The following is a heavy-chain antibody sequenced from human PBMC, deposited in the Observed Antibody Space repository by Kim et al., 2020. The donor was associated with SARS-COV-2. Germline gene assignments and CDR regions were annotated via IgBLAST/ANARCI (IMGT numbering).Heavy chain of an antibody. J-gene: IGHJ5*02. D-gene: IGHD3-16*01. CDR1: GGSISRGGFY. V-gene: IGHV4-31*03. CDR3: ARAPTPWGGNWFDP. CDR2: IHHSGKT. Sequence: SETLSLTCSVSGGSISRGGFYWNWMRQRPGEGLEWIGYIHHSGKTYYNPSLKSRCNMSVDTSKNRFSLKMSSVTAADSAVYYCARAPTPWGGNWFDPWGQGSLVTVSS.